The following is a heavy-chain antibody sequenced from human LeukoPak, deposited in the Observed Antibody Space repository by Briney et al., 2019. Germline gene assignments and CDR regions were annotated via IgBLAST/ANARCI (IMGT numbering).Heavy chain of an antibody. V-gene: IGHV4-39*01. J-gene: IGHJ4*02. Sequence: SQTLSLTCPVSGGSTTSSSSYWGWIRQPPGKGLEWIGTIYYSGTTYYNPSLKSRVTISIDAAKNQFSLKLSSVTAADTAVYYCARHPTRYCSSTSCSLGYFDYWGQGTLVTVSS. CDR2: IYYSGTT. D-gene: IGHD2-2*01. CDR1: GGSTTSSSSY. CDR3: ARHPTRYCSSTSCSLGYFDY.